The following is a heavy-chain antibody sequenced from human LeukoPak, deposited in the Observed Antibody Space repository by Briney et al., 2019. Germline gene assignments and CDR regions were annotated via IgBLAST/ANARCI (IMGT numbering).Heavy chain of an antibody. CDR1: GFPFSAYD. V-gene: IGHV3-13*01. J-gene: IGHJ2*01. CDR2: FGSAGDT. CDR3: VRGALPGDNWYFDL. Sequence: PGGSLRLSCATSGFPFSAYDMHWVSPAPGKGREWVSSFGSAGDTYYPGAGRGRFTISRDYAKNSLYLQMNSRRAGDTAVYFCVRGALPGDNWYFDLWGRGTLVTASS.